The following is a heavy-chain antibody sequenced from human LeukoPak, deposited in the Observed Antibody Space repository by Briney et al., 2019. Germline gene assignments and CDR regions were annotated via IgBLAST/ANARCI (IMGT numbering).Heavy chain of an antibody. Sequence: PGGSLRLSCAASGFTFSSYSMNWVRQAPGKGLEWVSYISSSSSNIYYADSVKGRFTISRDNAKNSLYLQMNSLRAEDTAVYYCARDSIAAAGPESYYYYGMDVWGQGTTVTVSS. V-gene: IGHV3-48*01. D-gene: IGHD6-13*01. CDR3: ARDSIAAAGPESYYYYGMDV. CDR2: ISSSSSNI. CDR1: GFTFSSYS. J-gene: IGHJ6*02.